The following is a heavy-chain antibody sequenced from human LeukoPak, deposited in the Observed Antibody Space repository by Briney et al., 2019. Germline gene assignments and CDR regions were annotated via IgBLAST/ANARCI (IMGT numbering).Heavy chain of an antibody. CDR3: ARRGYSSGFYYFDY. Sequence: SETLSLTCTVSGGSISSYYWSWIQQPPGKGLECIGYIYYSGSTNYNPSLKSRVTISVDTSKNQFSLKLTSVTAADTAVYYCARRGYSSGFYYFDYWGQGTLVTVSS. D-gene: IGHD6-19*01. CDR1: GGSISSYY. V-gene: IGHV4-59*08. J-gene: IGHJ4*02. CDR2: IYYSGST.